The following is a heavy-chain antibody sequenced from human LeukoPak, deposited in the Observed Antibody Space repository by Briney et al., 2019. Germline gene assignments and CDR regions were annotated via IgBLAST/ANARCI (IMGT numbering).Heavy chain of an antibody. Sequence: GASVKVSCKASGYTFTSYYMHWVRQAPGQGLEWMGIINPSGGSRSTSYARKFQGRVTMTRDTSTSTVYMELSSLRSEDTAVYYCARALAPFGSGSYAFDCWGQGTLVTVSS. CDR1: GYTFTSYY. CDR3: ARALAPFGSGSYAFDC. V-gene: IGHV1-46*01. CDR2: INPSGGSRST. D-gene: IGHD3-10*01. J-gene: IGHJ4*02.